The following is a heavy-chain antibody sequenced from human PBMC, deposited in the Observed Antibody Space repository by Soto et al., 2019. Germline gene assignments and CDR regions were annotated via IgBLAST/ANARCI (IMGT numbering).Heavy chain of an antibody. CDR2: IDPSDSYT. D-gene: IGHD3-3*01. Sequence: GESLKISCKGSVYSFTSYWISWVRQMPGKGLEWMGRIDPSDSYTDYSPSFQGHVTISADKSISTAYLQWSSLKASDTAMYYCARQDDFWSGYSHYYYGMDVWGQGTTVTVSS. CDR1: VYSFTSYW. CDR3: ARQDDFWSGYSHYYYGMDV. J-gene: IGHJ6*02. V-gene: IGHV5-10-1*01.